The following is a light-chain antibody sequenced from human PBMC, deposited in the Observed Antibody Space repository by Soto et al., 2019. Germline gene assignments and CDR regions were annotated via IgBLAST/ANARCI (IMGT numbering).Light chain of an antibody. V-gene: IGLV2-14*01. CDR1: SSDVGGYNY. CDR3: SSYTSSSTLEV. Sequence: QSALTQPASVSGSPGQSITISCTGTSSDVGGYNYVSWYQQHPGKAPKLIIYDVSNRPSGVSNRSSGSKSGNTASLTISGLQAEDEADYYCSSYTSSSTLEVFGTGTKVTVL. CDR2: DVS. J-gene: IGLJ1*01.